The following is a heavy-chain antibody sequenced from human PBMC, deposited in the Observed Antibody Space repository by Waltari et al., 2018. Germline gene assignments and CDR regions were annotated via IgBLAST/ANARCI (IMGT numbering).Heavy chain of an antibody. CDR1: GGSINSDNYF. V-gene: IGHV4-31*03. CDR3: AREVIQVATSDAFDI. Sequence: QVQLQESGPGLVKPSQTLSLICTVSGGSINSDNYFWSWPRQHPGRGLEWIAYIHHSGSTYYHPSLQSRVIMSVDKSKTQFSLKLSSVTAADTAVYYCAREVIQVATSDAFDIWGQGTMVTVSS. J-gene: IGHJ3*02. CDR2: IHHSGST. D-gene: IGHD5-12*01.